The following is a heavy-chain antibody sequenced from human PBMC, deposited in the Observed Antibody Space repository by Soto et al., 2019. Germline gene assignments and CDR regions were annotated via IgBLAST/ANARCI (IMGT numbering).Heavy chain of an antibody. D-gene: IGHD3-22*01. CDR3: ARDDSITMIVGTGDAFDI. Sequence: ASVKVSCKASGYSFTSYAIHWMRQAPGQRLEWMGWINAGNGNTKVPQKFQGRVTFTRDTSASTVYMELRSLRSDDTAVYYCARDDSITMIVGTGDAFDIWGQGTMVTVSS. CDR1: GYSFTSYA. CDR2: INAGNGNT. V-gene: IGHV1-3*01. J-gene: IGHJ3*02.